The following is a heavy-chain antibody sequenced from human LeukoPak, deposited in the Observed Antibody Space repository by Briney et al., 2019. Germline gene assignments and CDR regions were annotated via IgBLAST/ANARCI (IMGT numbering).Heavy chain of an antibody. J-gene: IGHJ6*02. CDR1: GFTFSSYS. Sequence: GGSLRLSCVGSGFTFSSYSKNWVRQAPGKGLEWVSDISSSSSIIYYADSVKGRFTISRDNAKNSLYLQMNSLRDEDTAVYYCARDNVYYYGMDVWGQGTTVTVSS. V-gene: IGHV3-48*02. CDR2: ISSSSSII. CDR3: ARDNVYYYGMDV.